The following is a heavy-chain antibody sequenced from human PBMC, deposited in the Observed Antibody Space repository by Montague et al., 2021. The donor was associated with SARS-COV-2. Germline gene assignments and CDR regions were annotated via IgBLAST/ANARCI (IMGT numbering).Heavy chain of an antibody. CDR3: ARDVFPPSSWPAEYFQH. CDR1: GFTFSSYA. J-gene: IGHJ1*01. Sequence: SLRLSCAASGFTFSSYAMHWVRQAPGKGLEWVAVISYDGSNKYYADSVKGRFTISRDNSKNTLYLQMNSLRAEDTAVYYCARDVFPPSSWPAEYFQHWAREPWSPSPQ. V-gene: IGHV3-30-3*01. CDR2: ISYDGSNK. D-gene: IGHD6-13*01.